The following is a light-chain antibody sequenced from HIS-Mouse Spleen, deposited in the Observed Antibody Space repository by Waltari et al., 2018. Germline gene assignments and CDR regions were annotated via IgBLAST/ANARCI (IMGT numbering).Light chain of an antibody. Sequence: EIVMTQSPATLSVSPGERATLSCRASQSVSSNLAWYQQKPGQAPRLLRDGASNRATGIPARLSGSGSGKEFTLTISSMQSEDFAVYYCQQYNNWWTFGQGTKVEIK. J-gene: IGKJ1*01. CDR1: QSVSSN. CDR2: GAS. CDR3: QQYNNWWT. V-gene: IGKV3-15*01.